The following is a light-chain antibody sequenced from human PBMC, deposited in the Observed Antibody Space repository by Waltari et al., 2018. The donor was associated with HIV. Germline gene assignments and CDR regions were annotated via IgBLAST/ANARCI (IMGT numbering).Light chain of an antibody. CDR2: AAS. J-gene: IGKJ3*01. CDR3: QQSYTTPIT. CDR1: QSIDNF. V-gene: IGKV1-39*01. Sequence: DIQMTQSPSSLSASLGDRVTITCRASQSIDNFLNWYQQKPGKAPNLLVYAASTLQSEVPSRFSGSGSGTDFTLTISTLQPEDFATYYCQQSYTTPITLGPGTKVDIK.